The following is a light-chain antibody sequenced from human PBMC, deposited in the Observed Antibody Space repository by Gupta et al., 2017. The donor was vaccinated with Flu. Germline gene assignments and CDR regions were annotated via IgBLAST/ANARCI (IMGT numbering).Light chain of an antibody. Sequence: PATLSVSPGERATLSCRASQSVNSNFAWYQQKPGQAPRLLIYGASNRGTGVPARFSGSGSGTDFTLTISSLQSEDSAVYYCQQDNNWPTTFGQGTKVEIK. J-gene: IGKJ1*01. CDR1: QSVNSN. CDR2: GAS. V-gene: IGKV3-15*01. CDR3: QQDNNWPTT.